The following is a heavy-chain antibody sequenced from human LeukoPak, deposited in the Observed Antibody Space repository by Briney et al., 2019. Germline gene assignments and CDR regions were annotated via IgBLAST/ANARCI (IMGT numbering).Heavy chain of an antibody. J-gene: IGHJ4*02. Sequence: LPGRSLRLSCAASGFSFRSYDMHWVRQPTGKGLEWVAAIGTAGDTFYPGSVKGRFTISRENAKNSLFLQMNGLRDGDTAVYYCARIDTTGEGVDYWGQGTLVTVSS. D-gene: IGHD3-10*01. CDR1: GFSFRSYD. V-gene: IGHV3-13*01. CDR3: ARIDTTGEGVDY. CDR2: IGTAGDT.